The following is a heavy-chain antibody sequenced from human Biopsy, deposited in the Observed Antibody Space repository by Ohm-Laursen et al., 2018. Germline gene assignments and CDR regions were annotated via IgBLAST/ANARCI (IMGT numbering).Heavy chain of an antibody. CDR3: ARTPRDSFWSGSYKRGLWFDP. D-gene: IGHD3-3*01. J-gene: IGHJ5*02. CDR2: VYNGGIT. V-gene: IGHV4-59*01. Sequence: SETLSLTCTVSGGSIISYYWTWIRQTPGKGLEWIGHVYNGGITNYNPSLKSRVTISKDTSKNQFSLQLSSVTAADTAAYYCARTPRDSFWSGSYKRGLWFDPWGQGTLVTVSS. CDR1: GGSIISYY.